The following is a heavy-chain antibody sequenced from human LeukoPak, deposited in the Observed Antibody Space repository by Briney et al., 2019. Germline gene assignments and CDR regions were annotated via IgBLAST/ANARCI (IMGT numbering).Heavy chain of an antibody. CDR3: ARTIAEAARFDY. CDR1: GFTFSSYN. CDR2: ISTSSSTI. Sequence: PGGSLRLSCAASGFTFSSYNISWVRQAPGKGLEWVSHISTSSSTIYYADSVKGRFTISRDNAKNSLYLQMNSLRAEDTAVYYCARTIAEAARFDYWGQGTLVTVSS. D-gene: IGHD6-13*01. V-gene: IGHV3-48*01. J-gene: IGHJ4*02.